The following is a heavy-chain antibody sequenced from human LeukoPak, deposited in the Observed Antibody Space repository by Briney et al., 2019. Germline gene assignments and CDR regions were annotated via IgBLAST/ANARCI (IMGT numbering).Heavy chain of an antibody. CDR2: IYSGGST. CDR3: VRLMGSGWFDP. CDR1: GFTVSSNY. J-gene: IGHJ5*02. Sequence: GGSLRLSCAPSGFTVSSNYMSWPRHAPGKGLEGVSVIYSGGSTYYADSVKGRITISRDNSKNTLYLQMNSLSADDTAVYYCVRLMGSGWFDPWGQGTLVTVFS. V-gene: IGHV3-53*05. D-gene: IGHD1-26*01.